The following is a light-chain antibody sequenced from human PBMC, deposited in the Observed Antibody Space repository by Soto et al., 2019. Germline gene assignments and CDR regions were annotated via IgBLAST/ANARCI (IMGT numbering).Light chain of an antibody. CDR1: QSVSSN. CDR2: GAS. V-gene: IGKV3-15*01. CDR3: QQYNNWPPVYT. Sequence: EIVMTQSPATLSVSPGERATLSCRASQSVSSNLAWYQQKPGQAPRLLIYGASTRATGIPARFSGSGSGTEFTLTISSLQPEDFAVYYCQQYNNWPPVYTFGQGTKVDIK. J-gene: IGKJ2*01.